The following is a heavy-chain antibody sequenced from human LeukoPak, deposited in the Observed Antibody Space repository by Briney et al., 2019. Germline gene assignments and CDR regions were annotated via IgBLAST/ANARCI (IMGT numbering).Heavy chain of an antibody. D-gene: IGHD3-3*01. CDR2: IIPIFGTA. Sequence: GASVKVSCKASGGTFSSYAISWVRQAPGQGLEWMGGIIPIFGTANYAQKFQGRVTITADESTSTAYMELSSLRSEDTAVYYCAREVRFRRFKEEHYWGQGTLVTVSS. CDR3: AREVRFRRFKEEHY. J-gene: IGHJ4*02. V-gene: IGHV1-69*13. CDR1: GGTFSSYA.